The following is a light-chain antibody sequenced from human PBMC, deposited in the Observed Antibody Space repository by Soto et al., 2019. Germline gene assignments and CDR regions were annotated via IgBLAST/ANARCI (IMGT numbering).Light chain of an antibody. CDR1: QSINSE. CDR3: QQGHNWPLT. V-gene: IGKV3-15*01. Sequence: EIVMTQSPATLSLSPVERAALSCRASQSINSELAWYQQKPGQPPRLLIYGASTRATGVPARFTGSESGSEFTLTISGLQSEDFAVYYCQQGHNWPLTFGQGNRLEI. J-gene: IGKJ2*01. CDR2: GAS.